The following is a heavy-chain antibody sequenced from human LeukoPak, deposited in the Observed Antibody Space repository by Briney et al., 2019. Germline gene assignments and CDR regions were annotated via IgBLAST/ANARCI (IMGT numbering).Heavy chain of an antibody. V-gene: IGHV4-59*01. J-gene: IGHJ4*02. CDR2: IYYSGST. D-gene: IGHD5-18*01. CDR1: GGSISSYY. Sequence: SETLSLTCTVSGGSISSYYWSWIRQPPGKGLEWIGYIYYSGSTNYNPSLKSRVTISVDTSKNQFSLKLSSVTAADTAVYYCGRGGGYSYGYDVGFVDYWGQGTLVTVSS. CDR3: GRGGGYSYGYDVGFVDY.